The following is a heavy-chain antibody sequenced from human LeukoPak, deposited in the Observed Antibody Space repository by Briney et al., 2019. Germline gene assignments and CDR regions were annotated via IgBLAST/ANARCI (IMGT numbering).Heavy chain of an antibody. V-gene: IGHV4-39*01. CDR3: ASPRGNGCGSNYYFDY. CDR1: GGSISSSSYY. D-gene: IGHD6-19*01. CDR2: IYYSGNT. Sequence: SETLSLTCTVSGGSISSSSYYWGWIRQPPGKGLEWIGSIYYSGNTYYNPSLNSRLTMSVDTSKNQFSLKLSSVTAADTAVYYCASPRGNGCGSNYYFDYWGQGTLVTVSS. J-gene: IGHJ4*02.